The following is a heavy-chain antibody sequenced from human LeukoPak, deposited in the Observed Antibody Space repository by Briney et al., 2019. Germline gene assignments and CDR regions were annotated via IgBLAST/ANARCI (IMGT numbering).Heavy chain of an antibody. CDR2: IIPIFGTA. CDR1: GGTFSSYA. CDR3: ASIGMVGYYMDV. J-gene: IGHJ6*03. Sequence: ASVKVSCKASGGTFSSYAISWVRQAPGQGLEWMGGIIPIFGTANYAQKFQGRVTITTDESTSTAYMELSSLRSEDTAVYYCASIGMVGYYMDVWGKGTTVTVSS. D-gene: IGHD1-26*01. V-gene: IGHV1-69*05.